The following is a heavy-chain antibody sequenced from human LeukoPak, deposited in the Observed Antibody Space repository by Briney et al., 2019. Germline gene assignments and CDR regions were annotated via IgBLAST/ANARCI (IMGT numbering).Heavy chain of an antibody. CDR1: DDSVSSGSYY. CDR2: IYYRSGST. D-gene: IGHD6-19*01. CDR3: ARGGRYSSGWPYFDF. Sequence: SETLSLTCTVSDDSVSSGSYYWNWIRQPPGKGLEWIGYIYYRSGSTNYNPSLKSRVTISADTSRNQFSLKLTSVTAADTAVYYCARGGRYSSGWPYFDFWGQGTLVTVSS. J-gene: IGHJ4*02. V-gene: IGHV4-61*01.